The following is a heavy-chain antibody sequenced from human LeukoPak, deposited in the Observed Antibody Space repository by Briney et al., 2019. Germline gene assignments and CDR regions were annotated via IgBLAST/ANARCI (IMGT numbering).Heavy chain of an antibody. CDR3: ARLPSNINYNYVDV. CDR2: IYYSGHT. D-gene: IGHD3-3*02. V-gene: IGHV4-39*01. CDR1: GGSISSSGSY. J-gene: IGHJ6*03. Sequence: PSETLSLTCRVSGGSISSSGSYWGWLRPPPGKGLEWIVSIYYSGHTNYNPSLESRVTIFLDTSKNRFSLDLRSVSAADTAVYYCARLPSNINYNYVDVRGKGTTGTVSS.